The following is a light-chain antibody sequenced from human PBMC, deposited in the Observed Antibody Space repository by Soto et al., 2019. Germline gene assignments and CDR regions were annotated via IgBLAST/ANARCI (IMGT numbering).Light chain of an antibody. Sequence: ETVLTQSPGTLSLSPGERATLSCRASQSVGGTSLAWYQQRPGQAPRLLICGASSRATGIPDRFSGSGSGTDFTLTISRLEPEDFAVYYCQQYGSSPWTFGQGTKVDIK. J-gene: IGKJ1*01. V-gene: IGKV3-20*01. CDR1: QSVGGTS. CDR2: GAS. CDR3: QQYGSSPWT.